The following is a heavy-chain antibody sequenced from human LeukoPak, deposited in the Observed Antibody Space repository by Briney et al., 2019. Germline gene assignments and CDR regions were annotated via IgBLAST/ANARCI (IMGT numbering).Heavy chain of an antibody. CDR2: ISGSGGTT. CDR1: GFTFSSYA. CDR3: AKDFGRAAAGNPFDA. D-gene: IGHD6-13*01. J-gene: IGHJ4*02. V-gene: IGHV3-23*01. Sequence: GGSLRLSCAASGFTFSSYAMSCVRQAPGKGLDWVSAISGSGGTTYYADSVKGRFTISRDSSKNTLYLQMHSLRAEDTAVYFCAKDFGRAAAGNPFDASCQGTLVIVSS.